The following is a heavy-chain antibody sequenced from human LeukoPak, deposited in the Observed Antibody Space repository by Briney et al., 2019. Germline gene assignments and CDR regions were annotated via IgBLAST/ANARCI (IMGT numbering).Heavy chain of an antibody. V-gene: IGHV3-48*04. J-gene: IGHJ4*02. D-gene: IGHD2-2*02. CDR3: ARVGTQYQLLYGGDY. CDR2: ISSGSTTI. Sequence: PGGSLRLSCAASGFTFSSYSMNWVRQAPGKGLEWISYISSGSTTIYYADSVKGRFTISRDNAKNSLYLQMNSLRAEDTAVYYCARVGTQYQLLYGGDYWGQGTLVTVSS. CDR1: GFTFSSYS.